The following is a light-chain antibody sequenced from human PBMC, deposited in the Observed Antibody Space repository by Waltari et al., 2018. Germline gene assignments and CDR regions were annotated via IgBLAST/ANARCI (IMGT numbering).Light chain of an antibody. J-gene: IGLJ2*01. CDR3: SAYTSSTVV. Sequence: HEEHRGEAHKILFDDVSNRASGVHNRFSGAKSGNRASLIISGLQAEDEADYYCSAYTSSTVVFGGGTKLTVL. CDR2: DVS. V-gene: IGLV2-14*03.